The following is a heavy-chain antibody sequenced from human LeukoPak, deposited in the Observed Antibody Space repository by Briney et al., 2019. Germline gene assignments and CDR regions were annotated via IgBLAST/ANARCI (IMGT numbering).Heavy chain of an antibody. V-gene: IGHV3-33*01. J-gene: IGHJ4*02. Sequence: PGGSLRLSCAASGFTFSSYGMYWVRQAPGKGLEWVAVIWYDGSNKYYADSVKGRFTISRDNSKNTLYLQMNSLRAEDTAVYYCARKGGPRSYYFDYWGQGTLVTVSS. D-gene: IGHD2-15*01. CDR1: GFTFSSYG. CDR3: ARKGGPRSYYFDY. CDR2: IWYDGSNK.